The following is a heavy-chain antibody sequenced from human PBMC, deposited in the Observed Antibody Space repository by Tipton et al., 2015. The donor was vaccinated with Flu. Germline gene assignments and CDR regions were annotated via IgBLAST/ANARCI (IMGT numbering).Heavy chain of an antibody. Sequence: SGFTFSSFDIHWVRQAPGRGLEWVASVRHDGIKTDYADSVKGRFAISRDNSKNTLSLQMTTLRPEDTAVYYCSVTHAALGGGYWGQGTLVTVSS. D-gene: IGHD1-26*01. CDR1: GFTFSSFD. V-gene: IGHV3-30*02. J-gene: IGHJ4*02. CDR3: SVTHAALGGGY. CDR2: VRHDGIKT.